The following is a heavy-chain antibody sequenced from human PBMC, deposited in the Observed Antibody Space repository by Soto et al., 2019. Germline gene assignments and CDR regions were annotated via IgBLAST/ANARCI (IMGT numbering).Heavy chain of an antibody. Sequence: GPTRVNPTQTLPLTCTFAGFSLITTAVGVGWIRQPPGKALECLALIYWDDDKRYSPSLKSRLTITKDTSKNQVVLTMTNMDPVDTATYFCANITPANFVGLDQCGQRILVTVSS. CDR3: ANITPANFVGLDQ. CDR2: IYWDDDK. J-gene: IGHJ5*02. V-gene: IGHV2-5*02. CDR1: GFSLITTAVG. D-gene: IGHD7-27*01.